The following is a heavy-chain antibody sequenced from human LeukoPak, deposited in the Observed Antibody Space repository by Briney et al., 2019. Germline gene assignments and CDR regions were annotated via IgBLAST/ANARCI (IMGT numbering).Heavy chain of an antibody. CDR3: ARLTVRGVPY. V-gene: IGHV4-34*01. J-gene: IGHJ4*02. CDR2: INHSGST. D-gene: IGHD3-10*01. CDR1: GGSFSGYY. Sequence: SETLSLTCADYGGSFSGYYWSWIRQPPGKGLEWIGEINHSGSTNYNPSLKSRVTISVDTSKNQFSLKLSSVTAADTAVYYCARLTVRGVPYWGQGTLVTVSS.